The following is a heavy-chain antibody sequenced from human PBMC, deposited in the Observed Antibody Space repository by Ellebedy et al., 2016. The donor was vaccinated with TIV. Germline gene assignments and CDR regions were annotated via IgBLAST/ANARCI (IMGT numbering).Heavy chain of an antibody. V-gene: IGHV1-3*01. J-gene: IGHJ6*02. CDR3: ARLYYYGSGSYYAYYYYGMDV. Sequence: ASVKVSCKASGYTFTSYAMHWVRQAPGQRLEWMGWINAGNGNTKYSQKFQGRVTITRDTSASTAYMELSSLRSEDTAVYYCARLYYYGSGSYYAYYYYGMDVWGQGTTVTVSS. CDR1: GYTFTSYA. CDR2: INAGNGNT. D-gene: IGHD3-10*01.